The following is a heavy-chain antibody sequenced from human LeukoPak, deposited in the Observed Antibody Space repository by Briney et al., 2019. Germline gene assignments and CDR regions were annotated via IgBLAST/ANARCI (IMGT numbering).Heavy chain of an antibody. CDR1: GGSISIYY. V-gene: IGHV4-4*07. CDR3: ARDTIVGATYNWFDP. J-gene: IGHJ5*02. CDR2: IYTSGST. D-gene: IGHD1-26*01. Sequence: SETLSLTCTVSGGSISIYYWSWIRQPAGKGLEWIGRIYTSGSTNYNPSLKSRVTMSVDTSKNQFSLKLSSVTAADTAVYYCARDTIVGATYNWFDPWGQGTLVTVSS.